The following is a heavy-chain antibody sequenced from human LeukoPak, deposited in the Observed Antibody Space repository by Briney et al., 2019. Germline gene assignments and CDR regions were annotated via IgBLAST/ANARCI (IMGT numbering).Heavy chain of an antibody. V-gene: IGHV1-18*01. CDR2: ISAYNGNT. J-gene: IGHJ5*02. CDR3: ARDSPRGYSSSWYWFDP. CDR1: GYTFTSYG. Sequence: ASVKVSCKASGYTFTSYGISWVRQAPGQGLEWMGWISAYNGNTSYAQKLQGRVTMTTDTSTSTAYMELRSLRSDDTAVYYCARDSPRGYSSSWYWFDPWGQGTLVTVSS. D-gene: IGHD6-13*01.